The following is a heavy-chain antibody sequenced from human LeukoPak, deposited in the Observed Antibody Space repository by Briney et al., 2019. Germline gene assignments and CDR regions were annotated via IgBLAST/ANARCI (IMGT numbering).Heavy chain of an antibody. CDR2: ISGSGDNT. J-gene: IGHJ4*02. D-gene: IGHD3-22*01. Sequence: GGSLRLSCAASGFTFSSYAMSWVRQAPGKELEWVSGISGSGDNTYYADSVKGRFTISRDNSKNTLYVQVNSLGTEDTAAYYCAKGSYYDSSGSFYFDYWGQGTLVTVSS. CDR3: AKGSYYDSSGSFYFDY. V-gene: IGHV3-23*01. CDR1: GFTFSSYA.